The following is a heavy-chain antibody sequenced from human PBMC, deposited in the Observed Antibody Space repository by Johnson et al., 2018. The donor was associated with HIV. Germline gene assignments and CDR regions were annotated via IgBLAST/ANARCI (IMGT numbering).Heavy chain of an antibody. CDR2: IRYDGSNK. Sequence: QLQLVESGGGVVQPGGSLRLSCAASGFTFSSYGMHWVRQAPGKGLEWVAFIRYDGSNKYYADSVKGRFTISRDNSKNTLYLQMNSLRAEDTAVYYCAKDGDDGDEADGTKGAFDIWGQGTMVTVSS. CDR1: GFTFSSYG. J-gene: IGHJ3*02. V-gene: IGHV3-30*02. CDR3: AKDGDDGDEADGTKGAFDI. D-gene: IGHD2-2*01.